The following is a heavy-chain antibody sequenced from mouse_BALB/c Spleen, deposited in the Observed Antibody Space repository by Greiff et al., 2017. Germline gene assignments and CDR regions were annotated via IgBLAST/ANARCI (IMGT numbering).Heavy chain of an antibody. CDR1: GDSITSGY. D-gene: IGHD2-9*01. CDR2: ISYSGST. Sequence: EVQLVESGPSLVKPSQTLSLTCSVTGDSITSGYWNWFRKFPGNKLEYMGYISYSGSTYYNPSLKSRISITRDTSKNQYYLQLNSVTTEDTATYYCARVAYDGYDGWYFDVWGAGTTVTVSA. J-gene: IGHJ1*01. CDR3: ARVAYDGYDGWYFDV. V-gene: IGHV3-8*02.